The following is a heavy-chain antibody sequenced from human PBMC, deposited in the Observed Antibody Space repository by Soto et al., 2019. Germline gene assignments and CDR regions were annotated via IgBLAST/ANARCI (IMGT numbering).Heavy chain of an antibody. V-gene: IGHV1-18*01. Sequence: ASVKVSCKASGYTFTSYGIRWVRQAPGQGLEWMGWISAYNGNTNYAQKLQGRVTMTTDTSTSTAYMELRSLRSDDTAVYYCAREYCSSTSCYYYYYYYGMDVWGQGTTVTVSS. J-gene: IGHJ6*02. CDR3: AREYCSSTSCYYYYYYYGMDV. CDR1: GYTFTSYG. D-gene: IGHD2-2*01. CDR2: ISAYNGNT.